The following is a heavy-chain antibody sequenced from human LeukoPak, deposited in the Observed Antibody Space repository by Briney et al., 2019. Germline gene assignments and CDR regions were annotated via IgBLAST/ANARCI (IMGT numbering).Heavy chain of an antibody. CDR3: TTDQEGLHTDV. CDR1: GFTFSTFA. Sequence: QPGGSLRLSCAASGFTFSTFAMIWVRQPPGKGLEWVSSIFPSGGEIHYADSVRGRFTISRDNSKSTLSLQMNSLKTEDTAVYYCTTDQEGLHTDVWGKGTTVTVSS. J-gene: IGHJ6*03. V-gene: IGHV3-23*01. CDR2: IFPSGGEI. D-gene: IGHD3-16*01.